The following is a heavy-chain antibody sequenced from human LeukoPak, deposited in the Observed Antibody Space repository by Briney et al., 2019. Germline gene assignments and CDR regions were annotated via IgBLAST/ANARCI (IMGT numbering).Heavy chain of an antibody. CDR1: GYRFTYW. V-gene: IGHV5-51*01. Sequence: GESLKISCKGSGYRFTYWIGWVRQMPGKGLEWMGIIYSGDSHTKYSPSFQGRVTISVDNSISTAYLQWSSLEASDTAMYYCASARHGDYVWDYWGQGTLVTVSS. CDR3: ASARHGDYVWDY. CDR2: IYSGDSHT. D-gene: IGHD4-17*01. J-gene: IGHJ4*02.